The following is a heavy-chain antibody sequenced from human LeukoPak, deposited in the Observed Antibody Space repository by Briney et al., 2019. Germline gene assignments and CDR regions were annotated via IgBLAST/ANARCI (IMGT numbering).Heavy chain of an antibody. CDR2: INTNTGNP. CDR1: GYTFTSYA. CDR3: AREGYGSGSTYYYYYYMDV. D-gene: IGHD3-10*01. J-gene: IGHJ6*03. Sequence: ASVKVPCKASGYTFTSYAMNWVRQAPGQGLEWMGWINTNTGNPTYAQGFTGRFVFSLDTPVSTAYLQISSLKAEDTAVYCCAREGYGSGSTYYYYYYMDVWGKGTTVTVSS. V-gene: IGHV7-4-1*02.